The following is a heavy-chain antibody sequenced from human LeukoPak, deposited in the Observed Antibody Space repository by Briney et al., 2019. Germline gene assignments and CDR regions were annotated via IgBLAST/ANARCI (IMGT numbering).Heavy chain of an antibody. J-gene: IGHJ5*02. Sequence: PSEALSLTCTVSGGSISSYYWSWIRQPAGKGLEWIGRIYTSGSTNYNPSLKSRVTMSVDTSKNQFSLKLSSVTAADTAVYYCARLSGSSSSQSKGTNWFDPWGQGTLVTVSP. D-gene: IGHD6-6*01. CDR3: ARLSGSSSSQSKGTNWFDP. CDR2: IYTSGST. V-gene: IGHV4-4*07. CDR1: GGSISSYY.